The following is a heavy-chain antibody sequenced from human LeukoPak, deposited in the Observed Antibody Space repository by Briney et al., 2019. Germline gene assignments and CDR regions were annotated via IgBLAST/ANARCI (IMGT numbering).Heavy chain of an antibody. CDR2: IYPGDSDT. CDR3: AVTYYDILTGYYDAFDI. V-gene: IGHV5-51*01. Sequence: GESLKISCKGSGYGFTSYWIGWVRQMPGKGLEWMGIIYPGDSDTRYSPSFQGQVTISADKSISTAYLQWSSLKASDTAMYYCAVTYYDILTGYYDAFDIWGQGTMVTVSS. J-gene: IGHJ3*02. CDR1: GYGFTSYW. D-gene: IGHD3-9*01.